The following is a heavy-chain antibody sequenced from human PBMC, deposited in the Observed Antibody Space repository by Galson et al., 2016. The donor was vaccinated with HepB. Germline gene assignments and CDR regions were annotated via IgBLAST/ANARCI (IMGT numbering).Heavy chain of an antibody. D-gene: IGHD3-9*01. Sequence: LRLSCAASGFTFSSYAMSWVRQAPGKGLEWVSAISGSGGPTYYADSVKGRFTISRDNPKNTLFLQMHSLRADDTAVYYCAKSVLEYDILTGYYRRGADYWGQGTLVTVSS. CDR3: AKSVLEYDILTGYYRRGADY. CDR2: ISGSGGPT. V-gene: IGHV3-23*01. J-gene: IGHJ4*02. CDR1: GFTFSSYA.